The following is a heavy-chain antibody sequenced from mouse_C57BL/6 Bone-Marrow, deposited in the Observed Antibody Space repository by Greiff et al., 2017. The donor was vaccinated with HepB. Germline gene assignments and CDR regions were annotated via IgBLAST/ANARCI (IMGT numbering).Heavy chain of an antibody. CDR3: ARSHYYYGSSLFDY. CDR1: GYTFTSYG. V-gene: IGHV1-81*01. CDR2: IYPRSGNT. J-gene: IGHJ2*01. Sequence: QVQLKESGAELARPGASVKLSCKASGYTFTSYGISWVKQRTGQGLEWIGEIYPRSGNTYYNEKFKGKATLTADKSSSTAYMELRSLTSEDSAVYCSARSHYYYGSSLFDYWGQGTTLTVSS. D-gene: IGHD1-1*01.